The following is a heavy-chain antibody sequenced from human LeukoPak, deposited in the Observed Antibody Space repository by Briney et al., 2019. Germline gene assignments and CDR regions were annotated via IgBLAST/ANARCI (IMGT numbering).Heavy chain of an antibody. J-gene: IGHJ4*02. Sequence: SETLSLTCTVSGGSISSYYWSWIRQPPGRALVCSGDIYYSGSTNYNPSLKSRVTISVDTSKNQFSLKLSSVTAADTAVYYCARGYSYGSISFDYWGQGTLVTVSS. CDR3: ARGYSYGSISFDY. CDR2: IYYSGST. D-gene: IGHD5-18*01. V-gene: IGHV4-59*01. CDR1: GGSISSYY.